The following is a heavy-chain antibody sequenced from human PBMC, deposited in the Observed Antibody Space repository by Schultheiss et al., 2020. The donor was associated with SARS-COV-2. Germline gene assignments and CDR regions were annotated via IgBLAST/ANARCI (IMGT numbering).Heavy chain of an antibody. CDR1: GFNFSAYS. CDR2: IDGSGRHK. CDR3: TIPGRLMAYSTGDY. Sequence: GESLKISCTAFGFNFSAYSIHWIRQAPGKGLEWVSSIDGSGRHKYYADSLRGRFTVSRDNARNSVFLLLNSLRPDDTSFYYCTIPGRLMAYSTGDYWGQGTMVTVSS. V-gene: IGHV3-21*06. D-gene: IGHD2-21*01. J-gene: IGHJ4*02.